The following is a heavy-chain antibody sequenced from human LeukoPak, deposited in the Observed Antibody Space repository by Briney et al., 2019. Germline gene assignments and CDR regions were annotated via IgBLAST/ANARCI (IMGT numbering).Heavy chain of an antibody. CDR2: ISSSSSTI. V-gene: IGHV3-48*01. J-gene: IGHJ4*02. CDR1: GFTFSSYS. CDR3: AKDHGYDSSGYFDY. Sequence: QAGGSLRLSCAASGFTFSSYSMNWVRQAPGKGLEWVSYISSSSSTIYYADSVKGRFTISRDNAKNSLYLQMNSLRAEDTAVYYCAKDHGYDSSGYFDYWGQGTLVTVSS. D-gene: IGHD3-22*01.